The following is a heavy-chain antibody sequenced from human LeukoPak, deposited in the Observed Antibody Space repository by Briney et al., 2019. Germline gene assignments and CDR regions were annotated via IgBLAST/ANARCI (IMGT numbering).Heavy chain of an antibody. CDR2: IYTVGST. CDR1: GFTASTNY. V-gene: IGHV3-66*02. D-gene: IGHD3-16*02. J-gene: IGHJ3*02. Sequence: GGSLRLSCAASGFTASTNYMSWVRQAPGKWLEWVSVIYTVGSTYYADSVKGRFTITRDNSKNTLYHQMNSLRVEDTAVYYCGSHKGYRAFDIWGQGTMVTVSS. CDR3: GSHKGYRAFDI.